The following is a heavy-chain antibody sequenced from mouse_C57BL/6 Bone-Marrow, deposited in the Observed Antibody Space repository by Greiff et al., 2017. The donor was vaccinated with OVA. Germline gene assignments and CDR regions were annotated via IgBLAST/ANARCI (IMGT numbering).Heavy chain of an antibody. CDR1: GFTFTNYY. CDR3: ARYKGRVAVDYFDY. Sequence: EVMLVESGGGLVQPGDSLSLSCAASGFTFTNYYMSWVRQPPGKALEWLAFIRNKPNGSTTEYSASVQGRFTIPRDTPQSILYLQINALRAENSATYYCARYKGRVAVDYFDYWCQGTALTVSS. J-gene: IGHJ2*01. CDR2: IRNKPNGSTT. V-gene: IGHV7-3*01. D-gene: IGHD1-1*01.